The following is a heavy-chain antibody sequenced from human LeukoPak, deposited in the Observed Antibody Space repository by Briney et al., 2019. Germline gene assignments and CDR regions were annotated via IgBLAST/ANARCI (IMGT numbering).Heavy chain of an antibody. CDR2: INPSGGST. CDR3: TRNDFYDSSRHYFDY. V-gene: IGHV1-46*01. CDR1: GYTFARYY. D-gene: IGHD3-22*01. Sequence: GASVKVSCKASGYTFARYYMHWVRQAPGQGLEWMGIINPSGGSTSYAQNFQGRVTMTRDMSTSTVYMELSSLRSEDTAVYYCTRNDFYDSSRHYFDYWGQGTLVTVSS. J-gene: IGHJ4*02.